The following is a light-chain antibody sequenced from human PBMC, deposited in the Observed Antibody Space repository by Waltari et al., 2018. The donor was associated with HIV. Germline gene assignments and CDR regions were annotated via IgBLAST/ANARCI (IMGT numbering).Light chain of an antibody. CDR1: TSNIGADHH. CDR2: GNT. J-gene: IGLJ3*02. Sequence: QSVLTQPPSLSGAPGQTVPTSCTGTTSNIGADHHVHWYQQLPGTAPKLLIYGNTIRPSGVPDRFSGSKSGTSASLATTGLQADDEADYYCQSYDSSLSAWVFGGGTKLTVL. CDR3: QSYDSSLSAWV. V-gene: IGLV1-40*01.